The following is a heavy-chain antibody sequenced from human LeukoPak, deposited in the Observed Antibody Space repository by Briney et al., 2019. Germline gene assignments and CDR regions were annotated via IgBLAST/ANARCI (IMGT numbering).Heavy chain of an antibody. CDR3: AKARTYYDSSGGYYFDY. D-gene: IGHD3-22*01. V-gene: IGHV3-30*02. J-gene: IGHJ4*02. Sequence: DSVEGRFTISRDNSRNTLFLQMNSLRTEDTAVYFCAKARTYYDSSGGYYFDYWGQGTQVTVSS.